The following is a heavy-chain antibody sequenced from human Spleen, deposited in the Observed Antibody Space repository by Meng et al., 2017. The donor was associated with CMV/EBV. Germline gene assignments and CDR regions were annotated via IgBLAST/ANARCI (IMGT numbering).Heavy chain of an antibody. D-gene: IGHD3-16*01. CDR2: ISSSSTYI. Sequence: LSLTCSDSGFTFDDYDMSWVRQAPGKGLEWVASISSSSTYIHYAGSVKGRFTISRDNAKNSLYLQMNRLRAEATAVYFCASREGGYWGQGTLVTVSS. CDR1: GFTFDDYD. V-gene: IGHV3-21*01. CDR3: ASREGGY. J-gene: IGHJ4*02.